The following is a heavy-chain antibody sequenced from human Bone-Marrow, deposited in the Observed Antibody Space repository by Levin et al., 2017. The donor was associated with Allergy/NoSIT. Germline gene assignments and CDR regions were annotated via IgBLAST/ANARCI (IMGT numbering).Heavy chain of an antibody. D-gene: IGHD3-10*01. Sequence: LSLTCAASGFTVSSNYMSWVRQAPGKGLEWVSVIYSGGNTYNADSVKGRFTISRDNSKNTLYLQMNSLRAEDTAVYYCARGNSGSGSHLLYFDYWGQGTLVTVSS. CDR3: ARGNSGSGSHLLYFDY. V-gene: IGHV3-53*01. CDR2: IYSGGNT. J-gene: IGHJ4*02. CDR1: GFTVSSNY.